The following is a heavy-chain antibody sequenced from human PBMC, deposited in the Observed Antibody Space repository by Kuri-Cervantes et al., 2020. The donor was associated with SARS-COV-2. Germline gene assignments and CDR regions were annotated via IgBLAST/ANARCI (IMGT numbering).Heavy chain of an antibody. V-gene: IGHV1-69*04. D-gene: IGHD3-10*01. CDR2: IIPILGIA. CDR1: GGTFSSYA. Sequence: SVKVSCKASGGTFSSYAISWVRQAPGQGLEWMGRIIPILGIANYAQKFQGRVTITADKSTSTAYMELSSLSSEDTAVYYCAKELLWFGDLHGGYFDYWGQGTLVTVSS. CDR3: AKELLWFGDLHGGYFDY. J-gene: IGHJ4*02.